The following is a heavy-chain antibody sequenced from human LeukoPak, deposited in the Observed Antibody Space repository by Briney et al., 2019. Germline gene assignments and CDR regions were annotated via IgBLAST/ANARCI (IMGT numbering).Heavy chain of an antibody. D-gene: IGHD7-27*01. V-gene: IGHV3-66*01. CDR3: ASYSFSGTGDPIVEAFDI. J-gene: IGHJ3*02. Sequence: GGSLRLSCVATGFTVSSNYMSWVRQAPGKGLEWVSLIYSGGNTHYADSVKGRFTISRDNSKNTLYLQMNSLRAEDTAVYYCASYSFSGTGDPIVEAFDIWGQGTMVTVSS. CDR2: IYSGGNT. CDR1: GFTVSSNY.